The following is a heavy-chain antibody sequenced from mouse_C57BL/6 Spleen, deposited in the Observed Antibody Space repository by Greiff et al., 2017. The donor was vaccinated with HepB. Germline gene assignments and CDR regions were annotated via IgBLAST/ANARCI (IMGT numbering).Heavy chain of an antibody. CDR1: GYTFTSYW. CDR2: INPSSGYT. CDR3: ARSRVPGGGAMDY. V-gene: IGHV1-7*01. D-gene: IGHD2-14*01. Sequence: QVQLQQSGAELAKPGASVKLSCKASGYTFTSYWMHWVKQRPGQGLEWIGYINPSSGYTKYNQKFKDKATLTADKSSSPAYMQLSSLTYEDSAVYYCARSRVPGGGAMDYWGQGTSVTVSS. J-gene: IGHJ4*01.